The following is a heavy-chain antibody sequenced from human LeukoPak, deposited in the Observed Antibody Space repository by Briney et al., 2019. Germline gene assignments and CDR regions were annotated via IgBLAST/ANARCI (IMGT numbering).Heavy chain of an antibody. CDR3: AKDTSTISVSGTCFDY. CDR1: GFTFSSYA. V-gene: IGHV3-23*01. J-gene: IGHJ4*02. CDR2: ISGSGGST. Sequence: PGGSLRLSYAASGFTFSSYAMSWVRQAPGKGLEWVSAISGSGGSTYYADSVKGRFTISRDNSKNTLYLQMNSLRAEDTAVYYCAKDTSTISVSGTCFDYWGQGTLVTVSS. D-gene: IGHD6-19*01.